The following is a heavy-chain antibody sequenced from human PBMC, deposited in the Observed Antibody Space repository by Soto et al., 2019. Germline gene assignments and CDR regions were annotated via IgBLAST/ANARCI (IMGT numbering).Heavy chain of an antibody. Sequence: QATLKESGPVLVKATETLTLTCTVSDSSLTTARMGVTWLRQPPGKALEWLAHIFSNDEKFYTTSLKSRLTISKDTSKRQVVLTMTNMDPVDTATYYCVRISGLVEMAMDVWGQGTTVTVSS. D-gene: IGHD6-6*01. CDR3: VRISGLVEMAMDV. V-gene: IGHV2-26*01. CDR1: DSSLTTARMG. J-gene: IGHJ6*02. CDR2: IFSNDEK.